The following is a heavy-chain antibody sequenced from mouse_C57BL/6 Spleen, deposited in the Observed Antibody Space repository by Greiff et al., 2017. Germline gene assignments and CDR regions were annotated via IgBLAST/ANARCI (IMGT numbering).Heavy chain of an antibody. Sequence: QVKLQQSGAELARPGASVKLSCKASGYTFTSYGISWVKQRTGQGLEWIGEIYPRSGNTYYNEKFKGKATLTADKSSSTAYMELRSQTSEDYAVYCCASSTTDVPDWGQGTSVTVSS. V-gene: IGHV1-81*01. D-gene: IGHD1-1*01. J-gene: IGHJ4*01. CDR1: GYTFTSYG. CDR2: IYPRSGNT. CDR3: ASSTTDVPD.